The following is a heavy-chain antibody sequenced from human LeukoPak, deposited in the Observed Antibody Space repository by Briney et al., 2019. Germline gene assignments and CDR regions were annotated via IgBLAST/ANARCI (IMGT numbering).Heavy chain of an antibody. V-gene: IGHV3-48*04. CDR3: ARAGVTFGGVIAAHTRDAFDI. CDR2: ISSSSSTI. Sequence: PGGSLRLSCAASGFTFSSYSMNWVRQAPGKGLEWVSYISSSSSTIYYADSVKGRFTISRDNAKNSLYLQMNSLRAEDTAVYYCARAGVTFGGVIAAHTRDAFDIWGQGTMVTVSS. D-gene: IGHD3-16*02. CDR1: GFTFSSYS. J-gene: IGHJ3*02.